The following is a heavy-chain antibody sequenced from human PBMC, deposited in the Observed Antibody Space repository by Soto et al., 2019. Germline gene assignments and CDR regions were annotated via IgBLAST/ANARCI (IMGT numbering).Heavy chain of an antibody. CDR2: ISYDGSNK. V-gene: IGHV3-30*18. CDR1: GFTFSSYG. Sequence: PGGSLRLSCAASGFTFSSYGMHWVRQAPGKGLEWVAVISYDGSNKYYADSVKGRFTISRDNSKNTLYLQMNSLRAEDTAVYYCAKDIRFLEWLLPPYYYYGMDVWGQGTTVTVSS. D-gene: IGHD3-3*01. J-gene: IGHJ6*02. CDR3: AKDIRFLEWLLPPYYYYGMDV.